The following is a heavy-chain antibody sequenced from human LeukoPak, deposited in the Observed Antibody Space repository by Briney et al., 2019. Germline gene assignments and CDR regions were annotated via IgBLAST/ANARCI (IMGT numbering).Heavy chain of an antibody. J-gene: IGHJ4*02. Sequence: ASVKVSCKASGYTFTGYYMHWVRQAPGQGLEWMGIINPSGGSTSYAQKFQGRVTMTRDTSTSTVYMELSSLRSEDTAVYYCARTAGVIVSFAYWGQGTLVTVSS. CDR3: ARTAGVIVSFAY. CDR1: GYTFTGYY. CDR2: INPSGGST. D-gene: IGHD2-8*02. V-gene: IGHV1-46*01.